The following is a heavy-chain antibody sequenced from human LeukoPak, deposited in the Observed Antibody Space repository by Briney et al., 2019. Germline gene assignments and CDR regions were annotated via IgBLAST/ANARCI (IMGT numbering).Heavy chain of an antibody. D-gene: IGHD5-18*01. CDR1: GGSISSYY. Sequence: SETLSLTCTVSGGSISSYYWSWLRQPPGKGLEWIGYIYYSGSTNYNPSLKSRVTISVDTSKNQFSLKLSSVPAADTAVYYCARADTAMVTPLDYWGQGTLVTVSS. J-gene: IGHJ4*02. CDR3: ARADTAMVTPLDY. CDR2: IYYSGST. V-gene: IGHV4-59*01.